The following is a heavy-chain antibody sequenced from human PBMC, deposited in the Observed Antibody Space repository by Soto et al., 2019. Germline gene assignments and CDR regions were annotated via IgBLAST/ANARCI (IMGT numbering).Heavy chain of an antibody. CDR2: INHSGSA. J-gene: IGHJ4*02. D-gene: IGHD3-10*01. CDR3: ARGYGRNFYY. Sequence: QVQLQQWGAGLLKPSETLSLTCAVYGGSFSGYYWNWIRQPPGKGVEWIGEINHSGSANYNPSIKSRDNILVDTSKQQFSMTRSSVTAADLAVYYCARGYGRNFYYWGQGTLVTVSS. V-gene: IGHV4-34*01. CDR1: GGSFSGYY.